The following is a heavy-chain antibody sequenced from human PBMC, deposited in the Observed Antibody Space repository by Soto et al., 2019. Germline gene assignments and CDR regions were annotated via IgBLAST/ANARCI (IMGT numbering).Heavy chain of an antibody. CDR3: AREAHMITFGGVIVIRQRYFRGAIDI. V-gene: IGHV3-48*01. CDR2: ISSSSSTI. Sequence: GGSLRLSCAASGFTFSSYSMNWVRQAPGKGLEWVSYISSSSSTIYYADSVKGRFTISRDNAKNSLYLQMNSLRAEDTAVYYCAREAHMITFGGVIVIRQRYFRGAIDIWGQATMVTVSS. J-gene: IGHJ3*02. CDR1: GFTFSSYS. D-gene: IGHD3-16*02.